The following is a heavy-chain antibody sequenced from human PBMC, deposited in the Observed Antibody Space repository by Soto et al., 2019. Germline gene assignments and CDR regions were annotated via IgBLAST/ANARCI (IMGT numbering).Heavy chain of an antibody. CDR1: GYTFSSYS. J-gene: IGHJ4*02. D-gene: IGHD2-8*01. CDR2: ISTTSGNT. V-gene: IGHV1-18*01. CDR3: ARDNGYYDF. Sequence: QIQMVQSGAEVKQPGASVKISCKTSGYTFSSYSINWVRQAPGQGLEWMAWISTTSGNTHYAERVQGRVTVTLDKSARTAFMEMWGLTYDDTAVYFCARDNGYYDFWGQGTRVTVSS.